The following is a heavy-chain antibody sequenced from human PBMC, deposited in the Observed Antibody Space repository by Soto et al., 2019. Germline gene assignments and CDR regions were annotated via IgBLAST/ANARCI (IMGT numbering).Heavy chain of an antibody. CDR3: ATASRGQIAARDYYYYMDV. J-gene: IGHJ6*03. D-gene: IGHD6-6*01. V-gene: IGHV3-53*04. Sequence: GGSLRLSCAASGFTVSSNYMSWVRQAPGKGLEWVSVIYSGGSTYYADSVKGRFTISRHNSKNTLYLQMNSLRAEDTAVYYCATASRGQIAARDYYYYMDVWGKGTTVTVSS. CDR2: IYSGGST. CDR1: GFTVSSNY.